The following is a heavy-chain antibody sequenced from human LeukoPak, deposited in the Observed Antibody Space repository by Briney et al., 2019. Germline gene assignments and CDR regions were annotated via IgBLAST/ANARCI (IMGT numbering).Heavy chain of an antibody. CDR3: ARGRYYYDSSGYHYSFDY. Sequence: PSETLSLTCTASGGSISSYYWSWIRQPPGKGLEWIGYIYYSGSTNYNPSLKSRVTISVDTSKNQFSLKLSSVTAADTAVYYCARGRYYYDSSGYHYSFDYWGQGTLVTVSS. CDR1: GGSISSYY. CDR2: IYYSGST. V-gene: IGHV4-59*01. J-gene: IGHJ4*02. D-gene: IGHD3-22*01.